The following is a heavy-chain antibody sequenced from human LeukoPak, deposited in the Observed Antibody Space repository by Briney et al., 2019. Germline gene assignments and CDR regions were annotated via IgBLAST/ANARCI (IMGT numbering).Heavy chain of an antibody. Sequence: GGSLRLSCAASGFTVSSDYMTWVRQAPGKGLEWVSVIFSGGTTYYADSVKGRFTISRDNSKNTLYLQMNSLRAEDTAVYYCTRGSIAAAGGADYWGQGTMVTVSS. CDR1: GFTVSSDY. CDR2: IFSGGTT. J-gene: IGHJ4*02. V-gene: IGHV3-53*01. CDR3: TRGSIAAAGGADY. D-gene: IGHD6-13*01.